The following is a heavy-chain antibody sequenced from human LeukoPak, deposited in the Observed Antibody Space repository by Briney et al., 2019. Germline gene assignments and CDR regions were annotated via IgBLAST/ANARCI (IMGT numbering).Heavy chain of an antibody. V-gene: IGHV1-46*01. J-gene: IGHJ5*02. CDR3: ARDSDFQNWFDP. D-gene: IGHD3-3*01. CDR1: GYTFTSYY. CDR2: INPSSGTT. Sequence: ASVKVSCKASGYTFTSYYMHWVRQAPGQGLEWMGIINPSSGTTRYAQKFQGRVTMTRVTSTSTAYMDLSSLRSEDTAVYYCARDSDFQNWFDPWGQGTLVTVSS.